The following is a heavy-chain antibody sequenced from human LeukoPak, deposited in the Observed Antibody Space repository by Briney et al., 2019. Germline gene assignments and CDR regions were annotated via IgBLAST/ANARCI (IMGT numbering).Heavy chain of an antibody. D-gene: IGHD6-19*01. J-gene: IGHJ4*02. V-gene: IGHV4-34*01. CDR1: GFTFSSYS. CDR3: ARGSKRAVAGKGFFDY. Sequence: PGGSLRLSCAASGFTFSSYSMNWVRQAPGKGLEWIGEINHSGSTNYNPSLKSRVTISVDTSKNQFSLKLSSVTAADTAVYYCARGSKRAVAGKGFFDYWGQGTLVTVSS. CDR2: INHSGST.